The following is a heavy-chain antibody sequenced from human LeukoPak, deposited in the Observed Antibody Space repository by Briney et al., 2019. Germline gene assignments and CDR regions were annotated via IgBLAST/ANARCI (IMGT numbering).Heavy chain of an antibody. CDR1: GYTFTSYG. Sequence: GASVKVSCKVSGYTFTSYGITWVRQAPGQGLEWMGWISTYNGDTKYAQKFQGSVTMTTDTSTSTVYVDLRSLRPDDTAVYYCARGTGDGLDYWGQGTLVTDSS. CDR2: ISTYNGDT. J-gene: IGHJ4*02. CDR3: ARGTGDGLDY. D-gene: IGHD7-27*01. V-gene: IGHV1-18*01.